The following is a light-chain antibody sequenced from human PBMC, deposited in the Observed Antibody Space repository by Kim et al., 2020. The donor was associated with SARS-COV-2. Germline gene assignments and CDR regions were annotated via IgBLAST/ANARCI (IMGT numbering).Light chain of an antibody. CDR3: QQRSKWPLT. J-gene: IGKJ4*01. CDR2: DAS. CDR1: EDIVTY. V-gene: IGKV3-11*01. Sequence: EIVLTQSPATLSLSPGERATLSCRASEDIVTYLGWYQQKPGQAPRLLIWDASNRATGVPARFSGSGSGTDFTLTIGSLEPEDGGVYYCQQRSKWPLTFGGGTKVDIK.